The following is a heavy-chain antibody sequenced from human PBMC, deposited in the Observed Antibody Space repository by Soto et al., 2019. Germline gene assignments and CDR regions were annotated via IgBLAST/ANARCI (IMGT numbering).Heavy chain of an antibody. CDR2: IYYSGST. CDR3: ARQYRTSTNFDY. V-gene: IGHV4-59*08. J-gene: IGHJ4*02. CDR1: GGSISSYY. D-gene: IGHD2-2*01. Sequence: SETLSLTCTVSGGSISSYYWSWIRQPPGKGLEWIGYIYYSGSTNYNPPLKSRVTISVDTSKNQFSLKLSSVTAADTAVYYCARQYRTSTNFDYWGQGTLVTVSS.